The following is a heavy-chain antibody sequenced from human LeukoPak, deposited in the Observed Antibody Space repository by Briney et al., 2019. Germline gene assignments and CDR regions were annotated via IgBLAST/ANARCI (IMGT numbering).Heavy chain of an antibody. CDR2: ISSSSSYI. CDR3: AKDSDFWSGYYHHIDY. Sequence: GGSLRLSCAASGFTFSSYSMNWVRQAPGKGLEWVSSISSSSSYIYYADSVKGRFTISRDNSKNTLYLQMNSLRAEDTAVYYCAKDSDFWSGYYHHIDYWGQGTLVTVSS. V-gene: IGHV3-21*04. J-gene: IGHJ4*02. CDR1: GFTFSSYS. D-gene: IGHD3-3*01.